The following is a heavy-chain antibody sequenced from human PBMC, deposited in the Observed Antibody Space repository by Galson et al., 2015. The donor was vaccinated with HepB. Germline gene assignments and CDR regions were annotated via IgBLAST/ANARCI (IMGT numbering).Heavy chain of an antibody. CDR3: ARALSGYGIFDS. D-gene: IGHD5-12*01. Sequence: SLRLSCAASGFTFSTYSLTWVRQAPGKGLEWVSSIGSTSSYIYYADSLRGRFTISRDNARNSLFLQMNNLRADNTAVYYCARALSGYGIFDSWGQGARVTVSS. V-gene: IGHV3-21*01. CDR2: IGSTSSYI. CDR1: GFTFSTYS. J-gene: IGHJ5*01.